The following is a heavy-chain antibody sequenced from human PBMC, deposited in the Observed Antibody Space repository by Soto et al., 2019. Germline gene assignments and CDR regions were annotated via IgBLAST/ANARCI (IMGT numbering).Heavy chain of an antibody. CDR3: AKGGRQWLVTSDFNY. J-gene: IGHJ4*02. D-gene: IGHD6-19*01. V-gene: IGHV3-30*18. Sequence: VQLVESGGGVVQPGRSLRLSCAASGFTFSDYAMHWVRQAPGKGLEWVAVVSHDGRNTHYAYSVKGRFTISRDSSKNTGSLEMTSLRAWDTDVYYCAKGGRQWLVTSDFNYWGQGALVTVSS. CDR1: GFTFSDYA. CDR2: VSHDGRNT.